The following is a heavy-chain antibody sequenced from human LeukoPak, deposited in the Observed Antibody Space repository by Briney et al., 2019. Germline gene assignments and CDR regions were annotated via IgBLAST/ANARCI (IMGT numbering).Heavy chain of an antibody. CDR2: ISAYNGNT. Sequence: ASVKVSCKASGYTFTSYGISWVRQAPGQGLEWMGWISAYNGNTNYAQKLQGRVTMTTDTSTSTAYMELSSLRSEDTAVYYCARSERMGDSFDYWGQGTLVTVSS. CDR3: ARSERMGDSFDY. V-gene: IGHV1-18*01. CDR1: GYTFTSYG. D-gene: IGHD2-8*01. J-gene: IGHJ4*02.